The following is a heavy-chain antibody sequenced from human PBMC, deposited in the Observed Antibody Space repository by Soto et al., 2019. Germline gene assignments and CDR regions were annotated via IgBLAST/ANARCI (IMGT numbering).Heavy chain of an antibody. CDR1: GGTFSSYA. V-gene: IGHV1-69*01. J-gene: IGHJ4*02. CDR3: ARGGCGGDCYSSQYFDY. CDR2: IIPIFGTA. Sequence: QVQLVQSGAEVKKPGSSVKVSCKASGGTFSSYAISWVRQAPGQGLEWMGGIIPIFGTANYAQKFQGRVTITADESTSTADMELSSLRSEDTAVYYCARGGCGGDCYSSQYFDYWGQGTLVTVSS. D-gene: IGHD2-21*02.